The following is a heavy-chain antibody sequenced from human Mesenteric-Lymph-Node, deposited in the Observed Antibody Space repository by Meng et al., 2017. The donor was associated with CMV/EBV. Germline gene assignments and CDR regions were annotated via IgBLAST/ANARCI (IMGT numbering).Heavy chain of an antibody. J-gene: IGHJ4*02. V-gene: IGHV3-48*04. Sequence: GGSLRLSCAASGFTFSSYSMNWVRQAPGKGLEWVSYISSSSSTIYYADSVKGRFTISRDNAKNSLYLQMNSLRAEDTAVYYCAKHSGYDPYYFDYWGQGTLVTVSS. CDR3: AKHSGYDPYYFDY. CDR2: ISSSSSTI. D-gene: IGHD5-12*01. CDR1: GFTFSSYS.